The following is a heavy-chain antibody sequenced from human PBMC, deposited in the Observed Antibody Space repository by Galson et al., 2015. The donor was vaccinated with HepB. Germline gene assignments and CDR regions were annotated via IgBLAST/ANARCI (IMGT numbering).Heavy chain of an antibody. D-gene: IGHD6-19*01. V-gene: IGHV3-49*04. J-gene: IGHJ4*02. CDR3: SGGSSGWYFEGGEIQNRDY. CDR1: GFTFGDYA. Sequence: SLRLSCAASGFTFGDYAMSWVRQAPGKGLEWVGFIRSKAYGGTTEYAASVKGRFTISRDDSKSIAYLQMNSLKTEDTAVYYCSGGSSGWYFEGGEIQNRDYWGQGTLVTVSS. CDR2: IRSKAYGGTT.